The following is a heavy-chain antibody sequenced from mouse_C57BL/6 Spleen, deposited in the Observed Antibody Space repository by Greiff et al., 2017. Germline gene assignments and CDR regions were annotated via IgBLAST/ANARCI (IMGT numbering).Heavy chain of an antibody. CDR3: ARAGDYYGSSRGYFDV. CDR2: IYPGSGST. J-gene: IGHJ1*03. CDR1: GYTFTSYW. Sequence: QVQLQQPGAELVKPGASVKMSCKASGYTFTSYWITWVKQRPGQGLEWIGDIYPGSGSTNYNEKFKSKATLTVDTSSSTAYMQLSSLTSEDSAVYYGARAGDYYGSSRGYFDVWGTGTTVTVSS. V-gene: IGHV1-55*01. D-gene: IGHD1-1*01.